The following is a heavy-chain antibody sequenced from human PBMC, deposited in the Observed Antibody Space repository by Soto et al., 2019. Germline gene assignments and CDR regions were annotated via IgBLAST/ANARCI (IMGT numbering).Heavy chain of an antibody. CDR2: IIPIFGTA. D-gene: IGHD3-22*01. Sequence: QVQLVQSGAEVKKPGASVKVSCKASGYTFTGYYMHWVRQAPGQGLEWMGGIIPIFGTANYAQKFQGRVTITADESTSTAYMELSSLRSEDTAVYYCARLETDSSGYYGHFDYWGQGTLVTVSS. CDR3: ARLETDSSGYYGHFDY. J-gene: IGHJ4*02. V-gene: IGHV1-69*01. CDR1: GYTFTGYY.